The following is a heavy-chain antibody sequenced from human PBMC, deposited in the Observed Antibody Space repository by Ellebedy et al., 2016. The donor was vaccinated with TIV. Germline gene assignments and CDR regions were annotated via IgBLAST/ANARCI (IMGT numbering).Heavy chain of an antibody. CDR2: IIPIFGTA. D-gene: IGHD6-13*01. V-gene: IGHV1-69*13. CDR1: GGTFSSYA. CDR3: ARVGQQLVGNNYYYYYGMDV. J-gene: IGHJ6*02. Sequence: AASVKVSCKASGGTFSSYAISWVRQAPGQGLEWMGGIIPIFGTANYAQKFQGRVTITADESTSTAYMELSSLRSEDTAVYYCARVGQQLVGNNYYYYYGMDVWGQGTTVTVSS.